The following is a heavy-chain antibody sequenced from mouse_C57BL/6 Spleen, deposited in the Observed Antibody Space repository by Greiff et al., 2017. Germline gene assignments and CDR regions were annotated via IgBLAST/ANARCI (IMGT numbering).Heavy chain of an antibody. V-gene: IGHV1-64*01. Sequence: VQLQQPGAELVKPGASVKLSCKASGYTFTRYWMHWVKQRPGHGLEWIGMIHPTSGSTNYNEKFKSKATLTVDKSSSTAYMQLSSLTSEDSAVYDFARRERCAMDYWGQGTSVTVSS. CDR3: ARRERCAMDY. CDR2: IHPTSGST. CDR1: GYTFTRYW. J-gene: IGHJ4*01.